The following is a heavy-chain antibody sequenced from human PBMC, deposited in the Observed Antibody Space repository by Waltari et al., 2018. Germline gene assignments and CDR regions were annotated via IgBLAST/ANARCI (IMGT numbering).Heavy chain of an antibody. Sequence: VQLVESGGGVVQSGGSLSLSRAESGFTFSSYGMHWVRQAPGQGLEWVAFIRYDGSNKYYADSVKSRFTSSRDNSKNTLYLQMNSLRAEDTAVYYCAKDPGADSVYYFDYWGQGTLVTVSS. CDR3: AKDPGADSVYYFDY. CDR2: IRYDGSNK. V-gene: IGHV3-30*02. J-gene: IGHJ4*02. CDR1: GFTFSSYG. D-gene: IGHD2-8*01.